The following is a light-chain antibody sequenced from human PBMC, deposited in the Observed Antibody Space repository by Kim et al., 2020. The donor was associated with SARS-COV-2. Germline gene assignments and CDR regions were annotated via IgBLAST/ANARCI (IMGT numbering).Light chain of an antibody. Sequence: GQSITNTSTGTSSDVSGYNYVAWYQQHPGKAPKLMIYDVSNRPSGVSNRFSGSKSGNTASLTISGLQAEDEADYYCSSYTSSSTLVFGGGTKLTVL. CDR3: SSYTSSSTLV. V-gene: IGLV2-14*03. CDR1: SSDVSGYNY. CDR2: DVS. J-gene: IGLJ3*02.